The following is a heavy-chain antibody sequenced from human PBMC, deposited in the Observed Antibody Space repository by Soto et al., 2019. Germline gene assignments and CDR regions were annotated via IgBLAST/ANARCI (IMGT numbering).Heavy chain of an antibody. Sequence: PGGSLRLSCAASGFTVSSNYMSWVRQAPGKGLECVSVIYSGGSTYYADSVKGRFTISRDNSKNTLYLQMNSLRAEDTAVYYCARELAAGTDASDIWGQGTIVTVS. CDR2: IYSGGST. CDR3: ARELAAGTDASDI. V-gene: IGHV3-53*01. D-gene: IGHD6-13*01. CDR1: GFTVSSNY. J-gene: IGHJ3*02.